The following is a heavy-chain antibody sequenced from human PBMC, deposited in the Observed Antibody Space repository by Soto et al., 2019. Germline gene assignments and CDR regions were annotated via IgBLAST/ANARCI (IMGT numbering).Heavy chain of an antibody. CDR1: GFTFDTYG. CDR3: ARASPRGRYFDWLIFPLGH. D-gene: IGHD3-9*01. CDR2: ISYDGSNR. Sequence: GGSLRLSCAASGFTFDTYGMHWVRQAPGKGLEWVAVISYDGSNRYYADSVKGRFTISRDTAKNSLYLQMNSLRAEDTALYFCARASPRGRYFDWLIFPLGHWGQGTLVTVSS. J-gene: IGHJ4*02. V-gene: IGHV3-30*03.